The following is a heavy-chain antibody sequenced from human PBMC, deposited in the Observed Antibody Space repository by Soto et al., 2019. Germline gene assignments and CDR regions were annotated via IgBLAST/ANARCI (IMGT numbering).Heavy chain of an antibody. CDR3: ARAPRRYRGAAAAIRFDP. V-gene: IGHV4-59*01. Sequence: PSETLSLTCTVSGGSISSYYWSWIRQPPGKGLEWIGYIYYSGSANYNPSLKSRVTISVDTSKNQFSLKLSSVTAADTAVYYCARAPRRYRGAAAAIRFDPWGQGTLVTVSS. D-gene: IGHD6-13*01. CDR1: GGSISSYY. J-gene: IGHJ5*02. CDR2: IYYSGSA.